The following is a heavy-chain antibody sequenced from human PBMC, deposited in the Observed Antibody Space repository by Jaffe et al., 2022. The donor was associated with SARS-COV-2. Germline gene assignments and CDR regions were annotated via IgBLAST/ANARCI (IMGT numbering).Heavy chain of an antibody. J-gene: IGHJ5*02. CDR1: GFTFSNYA. D-gene: IGHD2-2*01. V-gene: IGHV3-23*01. CDR3: ARLSLLREYCTTTSCLGWFDP. CDR2: ISGSEGST. Sequence: EVQLLESGGGLVQPGGSLRLSCAAPGFTFSNYAMSWVRQAPGKGLEWVSSISGSEGSTYYADSVKGRFAISRDTPRYTLYLQMNSLRVEDTAVYYCARLSLLREYCTTTSCLGWFDPWGQGTLVTVSS.